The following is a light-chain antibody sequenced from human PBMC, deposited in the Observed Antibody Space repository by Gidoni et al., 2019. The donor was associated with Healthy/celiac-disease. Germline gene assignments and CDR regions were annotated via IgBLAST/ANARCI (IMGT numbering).Light chain of an antibody. CDR2: AAS. J-gene: IGKJ1*01. V-gene: IGKV1-8*01. CDR1: QGISSY. CDR3: QPYYNSPLT. Sequence: AIRMTKSPSSLSASTGDRVTLTCRASQGISSYLAWYQQKPGKAPKLLIYAASSLQSGVPSRFSGSGSGTDFTLTISCLQSADFATYYCQPYYNSPLTFGQGTKVEIK.